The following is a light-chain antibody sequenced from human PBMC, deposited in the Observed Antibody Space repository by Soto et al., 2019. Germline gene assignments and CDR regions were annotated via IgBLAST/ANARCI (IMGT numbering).Light chain of an antibody. J-gene: IGKJ3*01. CDR2: DAS. Sequence: WSASPASLSFSPRERATLSCRASQSVSSYLAWYRQKPGQAPRLLIYDASNRATGIPSRFSGSGSGTDFTLTISSLQPEDFAPSYCQQSYSSTPRLTFGPGTKVDNK. V-gene: IGKV3-11*01. CDR1: QSVSSY. CDR3: QQSYSSTPRLT.